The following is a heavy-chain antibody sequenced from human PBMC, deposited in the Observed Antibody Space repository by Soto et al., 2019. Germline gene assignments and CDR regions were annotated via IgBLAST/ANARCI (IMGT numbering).Heavy chain of an antibody. CDR3: ARVNGDYTFDY. V-gene: IGHV4-59*01. CDR1: GGSISSYY. J-gene: IGHJ4*02. D-gene: IGHD4-17*01. CDR2: IYYSGST. Sequence: SETLSLTCTVSGGSISSYYWSWIRQPPGKGLEWIGYIYYSGSTNYNPSLKSRVTISVDTSKNQFSLKLSSVTAADTAVYYCARVNGDYTFDYWGQGTLVTVSS.